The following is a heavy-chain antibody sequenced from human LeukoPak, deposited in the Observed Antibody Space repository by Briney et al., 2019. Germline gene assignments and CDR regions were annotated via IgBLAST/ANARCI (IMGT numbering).Heavy chain of an antibody. CDR3: AEDIYSYGALDH. CDR2: IRYDARNI. V-gene: IGHV3-30*02. CDR1: GFTFSNYG. J-gene: IGHJ4*02. D-gene: IGHD4/OR15-4a*01. Sequence: GGSLRLSCAASGFTFSNYGMHWVRQAPGKGLEWVAFIRYDARNIYYADSVKGRFTISRDNSKKTLYLQMNSLRAEDTAFYYCAEDIYSYGALDHWGQGTLVIVSS.